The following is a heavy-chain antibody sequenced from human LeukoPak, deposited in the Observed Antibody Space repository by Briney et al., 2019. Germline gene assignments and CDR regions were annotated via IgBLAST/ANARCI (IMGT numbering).Heavy chain of an antibody. J-gene: IGHJ4*02. CDR2: INHSGST. CDR1: GGSISSSNW. CDR3: ASLTVTTSH. V-gene: IGHV4-4*02. Sequence: SGTLSLTSAVSGGSISSSNWWSWVRQPPGKGLEWIGEINHSGSTNYNPSLKSRVTISVDTSKNQFSLKLNSVTAADTAVYYCASLTVTTSHWGQGTLVTVSS. D-gene: IGHD4-17*01.